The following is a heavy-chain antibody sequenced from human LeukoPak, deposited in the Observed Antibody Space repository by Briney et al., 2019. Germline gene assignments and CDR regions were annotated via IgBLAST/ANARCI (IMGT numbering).Heavy chain of an antibody. CDR2: IIPIFGTA. V-gene: IGHV1-69*13. Sequence: ASVKVSCKASGGTFSSYAISWVRQAPGQGLEWMGGIIPIFGTANYAQKFQGRVTITADESTSTAYMELSSLRSEDTAVYYCARALAHYYDSSGYPQGYWGQGTLVTVSS. D-gene: IGHD3-22*01. CDR1: GGTFSSYA. CDR3: ARALAHYYDSSGYPQGY. J-gene: IGHJ4*02.